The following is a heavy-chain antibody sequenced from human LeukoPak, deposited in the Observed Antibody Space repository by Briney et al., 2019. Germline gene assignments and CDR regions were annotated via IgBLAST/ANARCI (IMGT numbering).Heavy chain of an antibody. V-gene: IGHV3-74*01. J-gene: IGHJ5*02. Sequence: RGSLRLSCAASGFTFSSYWMHWVRQAPGKGLVWISRIKSDGSSTTYADSVKGRVTISRDNVKNTLYLQMNNLSAEHTAVYYCVRLSWELGDGGVTWGQGPLVTVSS. CDR1: GFTFSSYW. CDR2: IKSDGSST. D-gene: IGHD1-26*01. CDR3: VRLSWELGDGGVT.